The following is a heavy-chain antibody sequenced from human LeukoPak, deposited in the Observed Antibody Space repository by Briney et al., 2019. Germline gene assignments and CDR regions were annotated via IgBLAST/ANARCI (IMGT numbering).Heavy chain of an antibody. V-gene: IGHV4-59*01. D-gene: IGHD5-18*01. CDR2: IYYSGST. J-gene: IGHJ4*02. Sequence: PSETLSLTCTVSGGSISSYYLSWIRQPPGKGLEWIGYIYYSGSTNYNRSLKSRVTISVDTSKNQFSLKLSSVTAEDTAVYYCARARGYSYGYPFDFWGQGTVV. CDR1: GGSISSYY. CDR3: ARARGYSYGYPFDF.